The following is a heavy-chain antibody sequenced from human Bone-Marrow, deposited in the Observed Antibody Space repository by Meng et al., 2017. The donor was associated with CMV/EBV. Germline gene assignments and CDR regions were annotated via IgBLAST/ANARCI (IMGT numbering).Heavy chain of an antibody. D-gene: IGHD2-2*01. J-gene: IGHJ6*01. CDR1: GGTFSSYT. V-gene: IGHV1-69*02. CDR2: IIPILGIA. Sequence: SVKVSCKASGGTFSSYTISWVRQAPGQGLEWMGRIIPILGIANYAQKFQGRVTMTTDTSTSTAYMELRSLRSDDTAVYYCAREDSSSTSCYEYYYYGMDVWGPGTTVTVDS. CDR3: AREDSSSTSCYEYYYYGMDV.